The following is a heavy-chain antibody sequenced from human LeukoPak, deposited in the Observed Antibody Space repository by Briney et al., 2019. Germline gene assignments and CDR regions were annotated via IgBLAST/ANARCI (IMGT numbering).Heavy chain of an antibody. CDR1: GSTFSSYA. V-gene: IGHV3-23*01. CDR3: AKAGIGVVGYFDY. CDR2: IRGSGGGT. J-gene: IGHJ4*02. Sequence: SGGSLRLSCAASGSTFSSYAMSWVRQAPGKGLEWVSTIRGSGGGTYYADSVKGRFTISRDNSKNTLYLQMNSLRDEDTALYYCAKAGIGVVGYFDYWGQGTLVTVSS. D-gene: IGHD6-19*01.